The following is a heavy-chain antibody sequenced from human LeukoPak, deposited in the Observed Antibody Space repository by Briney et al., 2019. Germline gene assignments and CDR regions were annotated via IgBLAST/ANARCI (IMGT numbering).Heavy chain of an antibody. Sequence: GGSLRLSCAASGFTFSSYWMSWVRQAPGKGLEWVANIKQDGSEKYYVDSVKGRFTISRDNAKNSLYLQMNSLRAEDTAVYYCARDPGLRYFDWTTSGYFDYWGQGTLVTVSS. V-gene: IGHV3-7*03. J-gene: IGHJ4*02. CDR2: IKQDGSEK. CDR1: GFTFSSYW. CDR3: ARDPGLRYFDWTTSGYFDY. D-gene: IGHD3-9*01.